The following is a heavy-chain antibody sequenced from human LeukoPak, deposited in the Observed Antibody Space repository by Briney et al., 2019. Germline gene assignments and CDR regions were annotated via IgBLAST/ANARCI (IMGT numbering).Heavy chain of an antibody. V-gene: IGHV4-59*12. CDR3: ARARFDYYDSSGYYSYYFDY. D-gene: IGHD3-22*01. Sequence: SETLSLTCTVSGGSISSYYWSWIRQPPGKGLEWIGYIYYSGSTYYNPSLKSRVTISVDASKNQFSLKLSSVTAADTAVYYCARARFDYYDSSGYYSYYFDYWGQGTLVTVSS. CDR2: IYYSGST. CDR1: GGSISSYY. J-gene: IGHJ4*02.